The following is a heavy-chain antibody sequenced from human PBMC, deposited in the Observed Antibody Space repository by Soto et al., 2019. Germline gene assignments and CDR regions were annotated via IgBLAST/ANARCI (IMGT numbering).Heavy chain of an antibody. Sequence: GGSLRLTXEASGFSFSDYDLIWVRQFPGEGLEWVAYIARDGETTFYADSVEGRFVVSRDNAKNSLFLQMDRLTGDDTAVYFCARDTPPAELDYWGQGSLVTVSS. J-gene: IGHJ4*02. CDR2: IARDGETT. CDR1: GFSFSDYD. D-gene: IGHD1-1*01. CDR3: ARDTPPAELDY. V-gene: IGHV3-11*01.